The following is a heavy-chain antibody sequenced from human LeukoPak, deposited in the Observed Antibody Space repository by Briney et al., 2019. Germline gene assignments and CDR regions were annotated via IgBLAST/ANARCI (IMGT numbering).Heavy chain of an antibody. V-gene: IGHV1-2*02. J-gene: IGHJ4*02. D-gene: IGHD6-19*01. CDR3: ARDGDLIAVAALKSGY. CDR2: IYPNSGGT. CDR1: GYTFTAYY. Sequence: ASVKVFCKASGYTFTAYYMHWVRQAPGQGLEWMGWIYPNSGGTNYAQKFQGRITMTRDTPISTAYMELTRLRSDDTAVYYCARDGDLIAVAALKSGYWGQGTRVTVSS.